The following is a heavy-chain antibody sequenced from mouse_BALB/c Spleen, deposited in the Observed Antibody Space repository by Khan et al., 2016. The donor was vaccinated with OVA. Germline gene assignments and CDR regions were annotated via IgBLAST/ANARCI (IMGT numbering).Heavy chain of an antibody. Sequence: EVQGVESGGGLVQPGGSRKLSCAASGFTFSSFGMHWVRQAPKKGLEWVAYISSCSSTIYYVDTVKGRFTISRDNPKNTLFLQMTSLRSEDTAMYYCARSGGNFHWYFDVWGAGTSVTVSS. CDR3: ARSGGNFHWYFDV. CDR2: ISSCSSTI. CDR1: GFTFSSFG. D-gene: IGHD2-1*01. V-gene: IGHV5-17*02. J-gene: IGHJ1*01.